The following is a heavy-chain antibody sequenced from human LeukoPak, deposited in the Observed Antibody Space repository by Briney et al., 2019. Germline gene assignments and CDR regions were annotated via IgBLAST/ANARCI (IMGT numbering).Heavy chain of an antibody. J-gene: IGHJ6*03. CDR3: ARCTPTMVRGRRSMGRINYYMDV. CDR1: GYTFTSYD. V-gene: IGHV1-8*01. CDR2: MNPNSGNT. Sequence: ASVKVSFKASGYTFTSYDINWVRQATGQGLEWMGWMNPNSGNTGYAQKFQGRVTMTRNTSISTAYMELSSLRSEDTAVYYCARCTPTMVRGRRSMGRINYYMDVWGKGTTVTVSS. D-gene: IGHD3-10*01.